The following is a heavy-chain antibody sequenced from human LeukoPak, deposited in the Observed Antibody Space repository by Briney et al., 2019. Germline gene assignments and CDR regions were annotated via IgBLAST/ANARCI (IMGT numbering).Heavy chain of an antibody. D-gene: IGHD2-2*01. CDR2: IYYSGST. J-gene: IGHJ4*02. CDR3: ARDSFSDANFDY. Sequence: SETLSLTCTVSGGSISSSSYYWGWIRQPPGKGLEWIGSIYYSGSTYYTPSLKSRVTMSVDTSKNQFSLKLSSVTAADTAVYYCARDSFSDANFDYWGQGTLVTVSS. CDR1: GGSISSSSYY. V-gene: IGHV4-39*07.